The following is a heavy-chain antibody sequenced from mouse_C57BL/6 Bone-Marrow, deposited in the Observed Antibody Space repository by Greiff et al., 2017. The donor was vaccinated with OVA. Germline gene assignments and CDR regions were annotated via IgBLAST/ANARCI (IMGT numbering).Heavy chain of an antibody. CDR2: IDPSDSYT. D-gene: IGHD1-1*01. CDR1: GYTITSYW. CDR3: ARRGPYYYGSSFDY. V-gene: IGHV1-50*01. Sequence: QVQLQQPGAELVKPGASVKLSCKASGYTITSYWMQWVKQRPGQGLEWIGEIDPSDSYTNYNQKFKGKATLTVDTSSSTAYMQLSSLTSEDSAVYYCARRGPYYYGSSFDYWGQGTTLTVSS. J-gene: IGHJ2*01.